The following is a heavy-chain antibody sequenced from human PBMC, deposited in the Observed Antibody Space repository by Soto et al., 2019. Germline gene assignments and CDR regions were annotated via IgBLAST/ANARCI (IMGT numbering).Heavy chain of an antibody. D-gene: IGHD3-16*01. V-gene: IGHV1-69*02. CDR3: ATPFRDYYYYGMDV. CDR2: IIPILGIA. J-gene: IGHJ6*02. Sequence: QVQLVQSGAEVKKPGSSVKVSCKASGGTFSSYTISWVRQAPGQGLEWMGRIIPILGIANYAQKFQGRVTITADKSTSTAYMELSSLRSEETAVYYCATPFRDYYYYGMDVWGQGTTVTVSS. CDR1: GGTFSSYT.